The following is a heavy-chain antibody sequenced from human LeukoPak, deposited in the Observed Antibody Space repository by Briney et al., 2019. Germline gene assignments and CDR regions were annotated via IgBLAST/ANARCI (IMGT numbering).Heavy chain of an antibody. V-gene: IGHV3-7*01. CDR3: ARELNAYYDFWSGPENWFDP. CDR2: IKQDGSEK. Sequence: GGSLRLSCAASGFTFSSYAMSWVRQAPGKGLEWVANIKQDGSEKYYVDSVKGRFTISRDNAKNSLYLQMNSLRAEDTAVYYCARELNAYYDFWSGPENWFDPWGQGTLVTVSS. D-gene: IGHD3-3*01. J-gene: IGHJ5*02. CDR1: GFTFSSYA.